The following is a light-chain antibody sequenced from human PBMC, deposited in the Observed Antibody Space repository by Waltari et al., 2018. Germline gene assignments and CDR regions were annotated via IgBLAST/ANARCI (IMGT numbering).Light chain of an antibody. CDR2: LGS. CDR3: RQSLQTLWT. CDR1: QSLPHRNGNNY. J-gene: IGKJ1*01. V-gene: IGKV2-28*01. Sequence: EIVVTQSPRSLPVTPGEPASFSCRARQSLPHRNGNNYLAWYLPKPGQFPQLLMYLGSNRASGVPDRFSGSGSGTDFTLRISRVEAEDVGGYYCRQSLQTLWTVGPGTKVEIK.